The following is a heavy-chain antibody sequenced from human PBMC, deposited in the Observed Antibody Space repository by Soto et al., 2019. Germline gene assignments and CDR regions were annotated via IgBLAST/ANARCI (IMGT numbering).Heavy chain of an antibody. V-gene: IGHV1-46*03. D-gene: IGHD2-15*01. CDR1: GYTFAIYY. CDR2: INPSGGGT. J-gene: IGHJ3*02. CDR3: ARDVVSTTGWGFDM. Sequence: QVQLVQSGTEVKKPGASVKVSCKTSGYTFAIYYIHWVRQAPGQGLEWMGIINPSGGGTNYAQKFQGRVTMTRDTSTSTLYMELSSLRSEDTAVYYCARDVVSTTGWGFDMWGQGTVVTVSS.